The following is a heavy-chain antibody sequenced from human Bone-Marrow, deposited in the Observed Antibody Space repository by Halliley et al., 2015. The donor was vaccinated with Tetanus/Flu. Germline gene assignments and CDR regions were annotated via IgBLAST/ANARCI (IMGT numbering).Heavy chain of an antibody. CDR2: INKNRSEK. J-gene: IGHJ4*01. CDR3: ARDLYGVFDN. D-gene: IGHD3-10*01. V-gene: IGHV3-7*04. Sequence: LGWVANINKNRSEKNNVDPVRGRFSIPRNNAKKTLYLQLNSLRVEDTAVFFCARDLYGVFDNWGHGTLVTVSS.